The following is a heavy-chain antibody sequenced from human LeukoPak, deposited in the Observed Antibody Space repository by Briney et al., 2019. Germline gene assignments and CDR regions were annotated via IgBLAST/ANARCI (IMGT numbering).Heavy chain of an antibody. J-gene: IGHJ6*03. CDR1: GGTFSSYA. V-gene: IGHV1-69*06. CDR2: IIPIFGTA. CDR3: AQTVAGKNYYYYYYMDV. D-gene: IGHD6-19*01. Sequence: GASVKVSCKASGGTFSSYAISWVRQAPGQGLEWMGGIIPIFGTANYAQKFQGRVTITADKSTSTAYMELSSLRSEDTAVYYCAQTVAGKNYYYYYYMDVWGKGTTVTVSS.